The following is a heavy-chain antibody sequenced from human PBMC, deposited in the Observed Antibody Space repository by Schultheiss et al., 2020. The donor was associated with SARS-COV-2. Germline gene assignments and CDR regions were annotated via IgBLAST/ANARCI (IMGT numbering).Heavy chain of an antibody. V-gene: IGHV4-59*10. D-gene: IGHD4-17*01. Sequence: GSLRLSCAASGFTFSNAWMSWVRQAPGKGLEWVGRIYTSGSTNYNPSLKSRVTISVDTSKNQFSLKLSSVTAADTAVYYCARNGIMTTVMDWIYWGQGTLVTVSS. CDR1: GFTFSNAW. J-gene: IGHJ4*02. CDR2: IYTSGST. CDR3: ARNGIMTTVMDWIY.